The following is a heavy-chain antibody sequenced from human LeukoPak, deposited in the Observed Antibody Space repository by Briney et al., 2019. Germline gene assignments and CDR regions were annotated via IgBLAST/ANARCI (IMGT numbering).Heavy chain of an antibody. Sequence: GASVKVSCKPSGYTFTDYYIHWVRQAPGQGLGWMGWISPNSGGADYAQKFQGRVTMTRDTSISTAYMELSRLRSDDTAVYHCARVMAAQESYVDYWGQGTLVTVSS. CDR1: GYTFTDYY. J-gene: IGHJ4*02. CDR2: ISPNSGGA. CDR3: ARVMAAQESYVDY. V-gene: IGHV1-2*02. D-gene: IGHD5-24*01.